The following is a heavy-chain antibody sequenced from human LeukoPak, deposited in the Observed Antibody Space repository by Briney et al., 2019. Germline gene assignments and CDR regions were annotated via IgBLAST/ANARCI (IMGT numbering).Heavy chain of an antibody. CDR1: GGSIRSYY. V-gene: IGHV4-59*01. CDR2: IYYSGST. D-gene: IGHD1-26*01. J-gene: IGHJ4*02. CDR3: ARGSYSGEVDY. Sequence: SETLSLTCTVSGGSIRSYYWSWIRQPPGKGLEGIGYIYYSGSTNYIPSLKSRVTISVDTSKNQFPLKLSSGTAADTAVYYCARGSYSGEVDYWGQGTLVTVSS.